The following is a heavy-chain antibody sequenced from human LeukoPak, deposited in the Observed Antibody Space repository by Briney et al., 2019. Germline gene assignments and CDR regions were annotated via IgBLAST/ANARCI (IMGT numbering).Heavy chain of an antibody. J-gene: IGHJ3*02. D-gene: IGHD1-1*01. Sequence: GGSLRLSCAASGFTFSSYWMHWVRQAPGKGLVWVSRINSDGSSTSYADSVKGRFTISRDNAKSTLYLQMNSLRAEDTAVYYCARLEGGSYAFDIWGQGTMVTVSS. CDR1: GFTFSSYW. CDR3: ARLEGGSYAFDI. V-gene: IGHV3-74*01. CDR2: INSDGSST.